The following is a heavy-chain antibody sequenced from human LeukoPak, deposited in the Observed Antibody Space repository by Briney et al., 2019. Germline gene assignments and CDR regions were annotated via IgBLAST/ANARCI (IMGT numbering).Heavy chain of an antibody. V-gene: IGHV3-23*01. J-gene: IGHJ6*02. CDR1: RFTFNSYA. CDR2: IGGSNGIT. CDR3: AKNLYCGGGSCYPSALGMDV. Sequence: PGGSLRLSCAASRFTFNSYAMSWVRQAPGKGLEWVSVIGGSNGITFYVGSAKGRFTISRDNSKNTLFLQMNSLRAEDTAVYYCAKNLYCGGGSCYPSALGMDVWGQGTTVTVSS. D-gene: IGHD2-15*01.